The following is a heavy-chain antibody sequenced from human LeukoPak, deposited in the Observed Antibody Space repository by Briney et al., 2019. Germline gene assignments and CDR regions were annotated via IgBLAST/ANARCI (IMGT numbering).Heavy chain of an antibody. D-gene: IGHD5-18*01. CDR1: GFIFSDYA. CDR3: AGGGYTYGLY. CDR2: ISGGGAST. J-gene: IGHJ4*02. Sequence: GGSLRLSCAASGFIFSDYAMSWVRQAPGRGLEWVSSISGGGASTYYADSVKGRFTISRDKSKNTLHLQMNSLRAEDTAVYYCAGGGYTYGLYWGQGDLVTVSS. V-gene: IGHV3-23*01.